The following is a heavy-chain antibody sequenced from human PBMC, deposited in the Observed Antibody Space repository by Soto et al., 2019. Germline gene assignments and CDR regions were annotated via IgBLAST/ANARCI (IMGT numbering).Heavy chain of an antibody. CDR2: IYWDDDK. Sequence: SGPTLVNPTQTLTLTCAVFGFSLNASSVGVGWIRQSPGKALEWLGLIYWDDDKYYSPSLNNRLTINRDTSRNQVVLTLTSMDPVDTATYYCAYRLYAGWLTGSYYDYWGPGTLVTVS. J-gene: IGHJ4*02. D-gene: IGHD7-27*01. CDR3: AYRLYAGWLTGSYYDY. V-gene: IGHV2-5*02. CDR1: GFSLNASSVG.